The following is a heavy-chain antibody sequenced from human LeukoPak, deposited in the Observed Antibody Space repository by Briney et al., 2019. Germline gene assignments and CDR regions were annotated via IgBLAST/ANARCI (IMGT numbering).Heavy chain of an antibody. Sequence: GGSLRLSCAASGFIVSTYYMNWVRQAPGKGLEWVSYISSSGSTIYYADSVKGRFTISRDNAKNSLYLQMNSLRAEDTAVYYCARGSYDSSGYYPNVDFWGQGTLVTVSS. CDR1: GFIVSTYY. CDR3: ARGSYDSSGYYPNVDF. CDR2: ISSSGSTI. J-gene: IGHJ4*02. V-gene: IGHV3-48*03. D-gene: IGHD3-22*01.